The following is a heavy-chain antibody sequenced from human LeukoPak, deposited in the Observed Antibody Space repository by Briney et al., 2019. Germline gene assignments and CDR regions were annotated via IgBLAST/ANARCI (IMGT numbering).Heavy chain of an antibody. D-gene: IGHD1-26*01. V-gene: IGHV4-34*01. Sequence: SETLSLTCAVYGGSFSGYYWSWIRQPPGKGLEWIGEINHSGSTNYNPSLKSRVTISVDTSKNQFSLQLNSVTPEDTAVYYCARDVSGSYSHLDYWGQGTLVTVSS. CDR3: ARDVSGSYSHLDY. CDR2: INHSGST. CDR1: GGSFSGYY. J-gene: IGHJ4*02.